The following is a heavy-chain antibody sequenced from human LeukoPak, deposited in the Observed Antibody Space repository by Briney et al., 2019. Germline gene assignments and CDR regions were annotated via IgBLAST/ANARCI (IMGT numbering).Heavy chain of an antibody. V-gene: IGHV3-21*01. CDR2: ISSSSSYI. D-gene: IGHD2-15*01. CDR1: GFTFSSYS. CDR3: ARGNNIDRYCSGGSCYLPTS. Sequence: GGSLRLSCAASGFTFSSYSMTWVRQAPGKGLEWVSSISSSSSYIYYADSVKGRLTISRDNAKNSLYLQMNSLRAEDTAVHYCARGNNIDRYCSGGSCYLPTSWGQGTLVTVSS. J-gene: IGHJ4*02.